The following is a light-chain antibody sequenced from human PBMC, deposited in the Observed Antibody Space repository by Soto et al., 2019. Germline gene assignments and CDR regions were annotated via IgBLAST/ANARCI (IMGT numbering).Light chain of an antibody. Sequence: QSALTQPASVSGSPGQSITISCTGTSSDVGGYNYVSWYQQHPGKAPKLMIYEVSNRPSGVSNRFSGSKSGNTASLTISGLQAEGEADYYCSSYTSSSLVFGGGTKLTVL. CDR2: EVS. CDR1: SSDVGGYNY. CDR3: SSYTSSSLV. J-gene: IGLJ2*01. V-gene: IGLV2-14*01.